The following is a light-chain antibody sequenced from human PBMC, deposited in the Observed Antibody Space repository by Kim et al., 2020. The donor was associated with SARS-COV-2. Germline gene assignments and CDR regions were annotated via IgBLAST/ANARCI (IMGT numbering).Light chain of an antibody. Sequence: ELTQPPSASVTPGQRVTISCSGSSSNIGSKDVFWYRQLPGSAPKLLIHINGQRPSGVPDRISGSKSGTSASLAISGLRSEDEADYYCAAWDDSLNNVVFGGGTQLTVL. J-gene: IGLJ2*01. V-gene: IGLV1-47*02. CDR2: ING. CDR1: SSNIGSKD. CDR3: AAWDDSLNNVV.